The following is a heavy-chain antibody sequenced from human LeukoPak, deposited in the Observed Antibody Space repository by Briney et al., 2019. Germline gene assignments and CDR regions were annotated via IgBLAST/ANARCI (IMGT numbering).Heavy chain of an antibody. D-gene: IGHD6-19*01. CDR1: GYTLTRNN. CDR2: INPSGGTT. Sequence: ASEKVSCKASGYTLTRNNMHWVRQAPGQGLEWMGIINPSGGTTSYAQKFQGRVTMSRDTSTSTVYMELSSLRSEDTAVYYCARDSGYTSGWYGGRDAFDIWGQGTMVTVSS. V-gene: IGHV1-46*01. CDR3: ARDSGYTSGWYGGRDAFDI. J-gene: IGHJ3*02.